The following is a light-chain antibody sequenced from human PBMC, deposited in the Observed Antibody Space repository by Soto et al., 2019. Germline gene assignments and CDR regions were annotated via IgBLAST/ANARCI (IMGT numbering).Light chain of an antibody. CDR1: SGDVGTYNF. CDR3: CSYTTTSTYV. J-gene: IGLJ1*01. CDR2: DVN. V-gene: IGLV2-14*03. Sequence: QSVLTQPAFVSGSPGQSITISCTGTSGDVGTYNFVSWYQQHPGKAHKLIIYDVNSRPSGVSNRFSASKSGNTASLTISGLQAEDEADYYCCSYTTTSTYVFGTGTKVTVL.